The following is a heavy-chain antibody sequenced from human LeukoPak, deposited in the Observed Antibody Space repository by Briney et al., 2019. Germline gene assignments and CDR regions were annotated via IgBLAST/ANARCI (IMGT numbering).Heavy chain of an antibody. CDR3: ARDSSGYYSNDAFDI. J-gene: IGHJ3*02. V-gene: IGHV3-7*01. CDR2: IKQDGSEK. CDR1: GFTFSSYW. Sequence: GGSLRLSCAASGFTFSSYWMSWVRQAPGKGLEWVANIKQDGSEKYYVDSVKGRFTISRDNAKNSLYLQMNSLRAEDTAVYYCARDSSGYYSNDAFDIWGQGTMVTVSS. D-gene: IGHD3-22*01.